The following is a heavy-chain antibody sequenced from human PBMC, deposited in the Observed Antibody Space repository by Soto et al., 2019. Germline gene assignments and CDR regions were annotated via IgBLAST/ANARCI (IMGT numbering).Heavy chain of an antibody. CDR2: VNSEGST. J-gene: IGHJ6*02. CDR1: GFTFSKYT. Sequence: EVQVVESGGGLVQPGGSLRLSCLVSGFTFSKYTMHWVRQAPGRGLVWVSRVNSEGSTNYADSVEGRFTISRDNARNTLYLQMNSLRAEDTAVYYCARDGRYGDGYYYYGMDVWGQGTTVTVS. CDR3: ARDGRYGDGYYYYGMDV. V-gene: IGHV3-74*01. D-gene: IGHD5-18*01.